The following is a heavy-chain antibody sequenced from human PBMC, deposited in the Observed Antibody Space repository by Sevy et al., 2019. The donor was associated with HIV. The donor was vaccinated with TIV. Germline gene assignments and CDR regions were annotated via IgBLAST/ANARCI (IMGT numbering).Heavy chain of an antibody. CDR3: AREWFGELLYLEYYYYCGMDV. V-gene: IGHV3-23*01. D-gene: IGHD3-10*01. Sequence: GGSLRLSCAASGFTFSSYGMSWVRQAPGKGLEWVSAISGSGGSTYYADSVKGRFSISRDNSKNTLYLQMNSLRAEDTAVYYCAREWFGELLYLEYYYYCGMDVWGQGTTVTVSS. CDR1: GFTFSSYG. J-gene: IGHJ6*02. CDR2: ISGSGGST.